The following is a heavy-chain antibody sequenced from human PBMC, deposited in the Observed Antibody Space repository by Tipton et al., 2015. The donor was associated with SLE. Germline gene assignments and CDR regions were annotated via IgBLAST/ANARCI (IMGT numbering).Heavy chain of an antibody. CDR2: ISYNGGNK. V-gene: IGHV3-30*04. D-gene: IGHD2-21*01. CDR1: GFTFSSYV. CDR3: ARGEVGIGGWSFDY. Sequence: SLRLSCAASGFTFSSYVMHWVRQAPGKGLEWVAIISYNGGNKYYADSVKGRFTISRDNSKNTLYLQMNSLRAEDTAVYYCARGEVGIGGWSFDYWGQGTLVTVSS. J-gene: IGHJ4*02.